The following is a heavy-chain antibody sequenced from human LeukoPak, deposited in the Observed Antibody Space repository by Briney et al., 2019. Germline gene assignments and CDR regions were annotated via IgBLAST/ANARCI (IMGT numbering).Heavy chain of an antibody. Sequence: GGSLRLSCAASTFTFSNYWMSWVRQAPGKGLEWVANINQNGSEKYYADSVMGRFTFSRDNAKNSLYLQMNCLRAEDTAVYYCARAQSGHCSSTSCYDYGMDVWGQGTTVTVSS. J-gene: IGHJ6*02. CDR2: INQNGSEK. CDR3: ARAQSGHCSSTSCYDYGMDV. CDR1: TFTFSNYW. V-gene: IGHV3-7*01. D-gene: IGHD2-2*01.